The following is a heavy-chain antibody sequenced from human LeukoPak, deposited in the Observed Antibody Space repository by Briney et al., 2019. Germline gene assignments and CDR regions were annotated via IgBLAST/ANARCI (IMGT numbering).Heavy chain of an antibody. Sequence: ASETLSLTCTVSGGSISSYYWSWIRQPPGKGLEWIEYIYTSGSTNYNPSLKSRVTISVDTSKNQFSLKLSSVTAADTAVYYCARHLYDFWSGYSNWFDPWGQGTLVTVSS. CDR2: IYTSGST. D-gene: IGHD3-3*01. J-gene: IGHJ5*02. CDR3: ARHLYDFWSGYSNWFDP. V-gene: IGHV4-4*09. CDR1: GGSISSYY.